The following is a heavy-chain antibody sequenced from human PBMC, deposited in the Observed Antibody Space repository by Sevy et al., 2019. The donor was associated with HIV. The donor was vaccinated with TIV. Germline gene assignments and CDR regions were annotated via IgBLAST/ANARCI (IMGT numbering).Heavy chain of an antibody. Sequence: GGSLRLSCAASGFTFSSYAMSWVRQAPGKGLEWVSSMNWKGDNTGYADSLKGRFTISRDSTKNSLFLQINSLRVEDTALYYCARNTYYYDSTGYGAFDLWGQGTMVTVSS. CDR1: GFTFSSYA. D-gene: IGHD3-22*01. J-gene: IGHJ3*01. CDR2: MNWKGDNT. CDR3: ARNTYYYDSTGYGAFDL. V-gene: IGHV3-20*04.